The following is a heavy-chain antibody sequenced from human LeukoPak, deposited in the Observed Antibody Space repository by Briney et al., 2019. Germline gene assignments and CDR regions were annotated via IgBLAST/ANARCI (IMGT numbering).Heavy chain of an antibody. V-gene: IGHV4-39*01. D-gene: IGHD3-22*01. Sequence: SETLSLTCTVSGGSIGSSAYSWGWIRQPPGKGLEWIGSISYTGTTYYNPSLKSRVTISVDTSKNQFSLKLSSVTAADTAVYYCARGFVSGHYSLGYWGQGTLVTVSS. J-gene: IGHJ4*02. CDR2: ISYTGTT. CDR3: ARGFVSGHYSLGY. CDR1: GGSIGSSAYS.